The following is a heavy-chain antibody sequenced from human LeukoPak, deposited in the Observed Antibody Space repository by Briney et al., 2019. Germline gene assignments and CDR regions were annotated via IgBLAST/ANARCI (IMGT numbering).Heavy chain of an antibody. D-gene: IGHD2/OR15-2a*01. CDR1: GNYW. J-gene: IGHJ4*02. Sequence: GGSLRLSCAASGNYWMHWVRQVPGKGLVWVSHINSDGSWTSYADSVKGRFTISKNNAKNTVYLQMNSLRAEDTAVYYCVSFYETYWGRGTLVTVSS. CDR3: VSFYETY. CDR2: INSDGSWT. V-gene: IGHV3-74*01.